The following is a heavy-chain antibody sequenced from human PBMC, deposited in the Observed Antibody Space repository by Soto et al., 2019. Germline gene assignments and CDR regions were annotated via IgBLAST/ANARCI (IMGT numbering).Heavy chain of an antibody. CDR1: GFTFSSYG. CDR3: ARDATIFGVVTLKYGMDV. Sequence: GGSLRLSCAASGFTFSSYGMHWVRQAPGKGLEWVAVIWYDGSNKYYADSVKGRFTISRDNSKNTLYLQMNSLRAEDTAVYYCARDATIFGVVTLKYGMDVWGQGTTVTVSS. D-gene: IGHD3-3*01. V-gene: IGHV3-33*01. J-gene: IGHJ6*02. CDR2: IWYDGSNK.